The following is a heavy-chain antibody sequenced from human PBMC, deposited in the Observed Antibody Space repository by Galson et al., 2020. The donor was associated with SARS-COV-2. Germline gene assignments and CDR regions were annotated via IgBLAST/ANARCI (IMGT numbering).Heavy chain of an antibody. CDR2: IRSNASGGTT. V-gene: IGHV3-49*04. CDR3: TTYVF. J-gene: IGHJ4*02. CDR1: GFTFSDYA. D-gene: IGHD3-16*01. Sequence: GESLKISCTASGFTFSDYAINWVRQTPGKGLEWVGLIRSNASGGTTEYAASVKGRLIISRDDSKSIAYLQVNSLKIEDTAVYYCTTYVFWGQGTLVTVSS.